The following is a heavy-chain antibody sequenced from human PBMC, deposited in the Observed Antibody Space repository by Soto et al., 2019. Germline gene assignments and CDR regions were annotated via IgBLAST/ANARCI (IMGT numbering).Heavy chain of an antibody. CDR1: GGSFSGYY. Sequence: SETLSLTCAVYGGSFSGYYWSWIRQPPGKGLEWIGEINHSGSTNYNPSLKSRVTISVDTSKNQFSLKLSSVTAADTAVYYCALQSTGFWSVYSHYYYGMDVWSQGTTVTVSS. J-gene: IGHJ6*02. V-gene: IGHV4-34*01. CDR3: ALQSTGFWSVYSHYYYGMDV. D-gene: IGHD3-3*01. CDR2: INHSGST.